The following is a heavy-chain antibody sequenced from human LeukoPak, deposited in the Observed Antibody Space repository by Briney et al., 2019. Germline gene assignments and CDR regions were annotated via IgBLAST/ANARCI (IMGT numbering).Heavy chain of an antibody. V-gene: IGHV1-2*02. Sequence: GASVKVSCKASGYTFTGYYMHWVRQAPGQALESMGWMNPNSSGTNYAQKFQGRVTMTRDTSISTAYMELSRLRSDDTAVYYCARDRRVYYDSSGYSWWSFDYWGQGTLVTVSS. CDR1: GYTFTGYY. CDR2: MNPNSSGT. J-gene: IGHJ4*02. D-gene: IGHD3-22*01. CDR3: ARDRRVYYDSSGYSWWSFDY.